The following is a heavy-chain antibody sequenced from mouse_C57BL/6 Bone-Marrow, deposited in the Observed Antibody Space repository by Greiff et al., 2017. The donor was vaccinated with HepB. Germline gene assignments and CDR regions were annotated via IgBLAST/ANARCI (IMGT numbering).Heavy chain of an antibody. V-gene: IGHV5-4*01. CDR2: ISDGGSYT. CDR1: GFTFSSYA. CDR3: ARDHRVDWDFDG. J-gene: IGHJ1*03. Sequence: EVKLMESGGGLVKPGGSLKLSCAASGFTFSSYAMSWVRQTPEKRLEWVATISDGGSYTYYPDNVKGRFTISRDNAKNNLYLQMSHLKSEDTAMYYCARDHRVDWDFDGWGTGTTVTVSS.